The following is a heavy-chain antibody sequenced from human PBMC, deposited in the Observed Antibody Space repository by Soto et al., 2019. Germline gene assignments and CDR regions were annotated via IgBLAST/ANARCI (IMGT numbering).Heavy chain of an antibody. D-gene: IGHD6-25*01. CDR2: IHPSGGGT. V-gene: IGHV1-46*02. CDR3: VRAQPATLFDY. Sequence: GASVKVSCKPSGYTFNTYYLHWVRQAPGQALEWMGVIHPSGGGTTYAQKFLGRVTVTRDTSTSTVFMELSSLRSDDTAVYYCVRAQPATLFDYWGHGTLVTVSS. CDR1: GYTFNTYY. J-gene: IGHJ4*01.